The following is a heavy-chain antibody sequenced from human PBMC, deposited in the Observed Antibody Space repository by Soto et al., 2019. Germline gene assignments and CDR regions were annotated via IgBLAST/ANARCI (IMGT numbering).Heavy chain of an antibody. CDR3: ARTLLNHDSSGPGHYFYY. J-gene: IGHJ4*02. Sequence: SETLSLTCTVSGGSISSGDYYWSWIRQPPGKGLEWIGYIYYSGSTYYNPSLKSRVTISVDTSKNQFSLKLSSVTAADTAVYYCARTLLNHDSSGPGHYFYYWGQGTLVTVSS. V-gene: IGHV4-30-4*01. CDR2: IYYSGST. D-gene: IGHD3-22*01. CDR1: GGSISSGDYY.